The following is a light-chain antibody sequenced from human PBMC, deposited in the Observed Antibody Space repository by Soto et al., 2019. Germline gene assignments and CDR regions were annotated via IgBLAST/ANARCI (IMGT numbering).Light chain of an antibody. J-gene: IGLJ2*01. V-gene: IGLV2-14*01. CDR3: SSYTSSSTLYVV. Sequence: QSALTQPASVSGSTGQSITISCTGTSSDVGGYNYVSWYQQHPGKAPKLMIYDVSNRPSGVSNRFSGSKSGNTASLTISGLQAEDEADYYCSSYTSSSTLYVVFGGGTK. CDR1: SSDVGGYNY. CDR2: DVS.